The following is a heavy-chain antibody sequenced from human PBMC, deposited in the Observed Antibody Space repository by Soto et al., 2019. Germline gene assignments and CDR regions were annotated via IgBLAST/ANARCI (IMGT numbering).Heavy chain of an antibody. J-gene: IGHJ4*02. CDR3: SRGTYYPQSSGLHADY. Sequence: GGSLRLSCATSGFSFNDYAMYWVRHAPGQGLEWVAIISSDGHHQFYLDNLRGRFTVSRDNSKNTLYLQMNSLRPEDTAVYYCSRGTYYPQSSGLHADYWGPGTVVTVSS. D-gene: IGHD3-22*01. CDR2: ISSDGHHQ. V-gene: IGHV3-30*03. CDR1: GFSFNDYA.